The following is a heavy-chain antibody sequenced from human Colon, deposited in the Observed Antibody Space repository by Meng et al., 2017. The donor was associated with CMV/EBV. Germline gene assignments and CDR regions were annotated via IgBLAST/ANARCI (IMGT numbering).Heavy chain of an antibody. J-gene: IGHJ1*01. D-gene: IGHD4/OR15-4a*01. CDR1: GFPVSANY. Sequence: GESLKISCAVSGFPVSANYMALFRQAPGKGLEWVSIIYIGGTTTLYADSVRGRFSISTDNSKNTLYLQMSSLGDEDTAVYYCAREGCFRGFENWGQGTLVTVSS. V-gene: IGHV3-53*01. CDR2: IYIGGTTT. CDR3: AREGCFRGFEN.